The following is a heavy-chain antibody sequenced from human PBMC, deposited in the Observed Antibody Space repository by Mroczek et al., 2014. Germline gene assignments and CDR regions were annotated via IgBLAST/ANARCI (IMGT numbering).Heavy chain of an antibody. CDR3: AKDLVGLYRDSSGYYWAPGVVFDY. J-gene: IGHJ4*02. Sequence: EVQLVQSGGGLVQPGGSLRLSCAASGFTFSSYAMSWVRQAPGKGLEWVSAISGSGGSTYYADSVKGRFTISRDNSKNTLYLQMNSLRAEGTAVYYCAKDLVGLYRDSSGYYWAPGVVFDYWGQGTPGH. CDR2: ISGSGGST. D-gene: IGHD3-22*01. V-gene: IGHV3-23*04. CDR1: GFTFSSYA.